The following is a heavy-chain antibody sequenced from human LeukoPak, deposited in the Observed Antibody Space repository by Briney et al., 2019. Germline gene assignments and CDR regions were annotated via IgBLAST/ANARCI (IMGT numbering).Heavy chain of an antibody. V-gene: IGHV3-53*01. Sequence: PGGSLRLSCAASGFTVSSNYMSWVRQAPGRGLEWVSVIYSGGSTYYADSVKGRFTISRDNSKNTLYLQMNSLRAEDTAVYYCALYYYDSSGYLVNYWGQGTLVTVSS. J-gene: IGHJ4*02. CDR3: ALYYYDSSGYLVNY. D-gene: IGHD3-22*01. CDR1: GFTVSSNY. CDR2: IYSGGST.